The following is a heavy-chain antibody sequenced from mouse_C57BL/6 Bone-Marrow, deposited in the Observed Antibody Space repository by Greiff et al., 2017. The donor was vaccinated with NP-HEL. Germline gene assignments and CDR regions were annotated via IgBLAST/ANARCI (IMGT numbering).Heavy chain of an antibody. Sequence: VQLQQSGPELVKPGASVKISCKASGYTFTDYYMNWVKQSHGKSLEWIGDINPNNGGTSYNQKFKGKATLTVDKSSSTAYMELRSLTSEDSAVYYCARYYYGTLGYWGQGTTLTVSS. CDR1: GYTFTDYY. CDR2: INPNNGGT. D-gene: IGHD1-1*01. J-gene: IGHJ2*01. CDR3: ARYYYGTLGY. V-gene: IGHV1-26*01.